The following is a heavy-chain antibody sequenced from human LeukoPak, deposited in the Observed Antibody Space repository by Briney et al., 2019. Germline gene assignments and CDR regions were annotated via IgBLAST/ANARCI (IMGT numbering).Heavy chain of an antibody. D-gene: IGHD3-22*01. Sequence: SGGSLRLSCAASGFTFSNYEMNWVRQAPGKGLEWVSYISSSGSTMYYADSVKGRFTISRDNAKNSLYLQMNSLRDEDTAVYYCARDLGYYYDSSGYSFDYWGQGTLVTVSS. V-gene: IGHV3-48*03. J-gene: IGHJ4*02. CDR2: ISSSGSTM. CDR3: ARDLGYYYDSSGYSFDY. CDR1: GFTFSNYE.